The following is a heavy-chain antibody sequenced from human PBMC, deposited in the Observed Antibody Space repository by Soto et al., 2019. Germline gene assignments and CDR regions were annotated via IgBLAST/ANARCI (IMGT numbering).Heavy chain of an antibody. CDR2: IHPSGST. D-gene: IGHD1-1*01. CDR1: GGSLSDYY. J-gene: IGHJ6*02. CDR3: ARGRDEYKLGNV. Sequence: SETLSLTCAVSGGSLSDYYWPWIRQSPGKGLEWIGEIHPSGSTYYNPSLRSRVTISVDTSKNQFSLKLTSLTAADTAIYYCARGRDEYKLGNVWGHGTTVTVSS. V-gene: IGHV4-34*01.